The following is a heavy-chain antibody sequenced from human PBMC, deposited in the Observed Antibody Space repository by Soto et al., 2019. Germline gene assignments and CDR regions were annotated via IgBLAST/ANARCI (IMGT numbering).Heavy chain of an antibody. CDR2: IHYSGATP. Sequence: GASVKVSCKASGYTFTNYYMHWVRQAPGQGLEWMGVIHYSGATPTYAQKFQGRVTITRDTSASTAYMELSSLRSEDTAIYYCARGRYCSSTSCRNYYYYYGMDVWDQGTTVTVSS. D-gene: IGHD2-2*01. CDR3: ARGRYCSSTSCRNYYYYYGMDV. V-gene: IGHV1-46*01. J-gene: IGHJ6*02. CDR1: GYTFTNYY.